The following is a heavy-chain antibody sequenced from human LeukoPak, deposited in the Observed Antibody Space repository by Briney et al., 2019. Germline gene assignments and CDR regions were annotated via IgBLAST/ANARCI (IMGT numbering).Heavy chain of an antibody. Sequence: SETLSLTCTVSGGSISNYYWSWIRQPPGKGLEWIGYIYYSGSTNYNPSLKSRVTISVDTSKNQFSLKLSSVTAADTAVYYCARNRAIDGSGPLNFDYWGQGTLVTVSS. D-gene: IGHD3-10*01. V-gene: IGHV4-59*01. CDR3: ARNRAIDGSGPLNFDY. J-gene: IGHJ4*02. CDR1: GGSISNYY. CDR2: IYYSGST.